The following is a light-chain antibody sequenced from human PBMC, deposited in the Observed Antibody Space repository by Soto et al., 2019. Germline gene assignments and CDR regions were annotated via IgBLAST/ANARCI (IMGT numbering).Light chain of an antibody. CDR2: GSD. CDR1: GSNIGAGYG. CDR3: QSYDSNLSEV. J-gene: IGLJ1*01. Sequence: QSVLTQPPSVPGAPGQTVTISCTGSGSNIGAGYGVQWYQQLPGTAPGLLIYGSDDRPSRVPDRFSASVSGNSASLAITGLQTEDEAVYYCQSYDSNLSEVFGPGTKV. V-gene: IGLV1-40*01.